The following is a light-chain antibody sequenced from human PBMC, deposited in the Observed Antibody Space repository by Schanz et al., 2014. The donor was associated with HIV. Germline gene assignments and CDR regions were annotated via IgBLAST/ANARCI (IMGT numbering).Light chain of an antibody. CDR1: QSVSSN. Sequence: EIVMTQSPATLSVSPGERATLSCRASQSVSSNLAWYQQKPGQSPRLVIYGASTRATGIPARFSGSGSGTEFTLTISSLQSEDFAVYYCQQYGSSPFTFGPGTKVDIK. CDR2: GAS. CDR3: QQYGSSPFT. V-gene: IGKV3-15*01. J-gene: IGKJ3*01.